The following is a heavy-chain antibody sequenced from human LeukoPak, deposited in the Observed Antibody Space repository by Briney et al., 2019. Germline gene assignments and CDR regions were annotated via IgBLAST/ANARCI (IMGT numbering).Heavy chain of an antibody. CDR1: GFSFGSYP. Sequence: GGSVRLSCAGSGFSFGSYPVSWVRQAPGKGLEWVSSISDFVDNTYYADSVKGRFTISRDNSEKSLYLQMSSLRVEDTAVYYCAKGKINHNGAFDAWGQGTRVTVSS. V-gene: IGHV3-23*01. J-gene: IGHJ3*01. CDR3: AKGKINHNGAFDA. D-gene: IGHD2-8*01. CDR2: ISDFVDNT.